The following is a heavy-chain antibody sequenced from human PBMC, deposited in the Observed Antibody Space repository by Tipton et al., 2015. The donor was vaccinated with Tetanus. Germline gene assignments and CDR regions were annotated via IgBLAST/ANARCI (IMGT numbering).Heavy chain of an antibody. J-gene: IGHJ2*01. Sequence: TLSLTCTVSGGSMTYYQWNWIRQPAGKGLEWIGRVYSNGNTNYNPSLKSRLDMSIDTSKNQFSLGLRSVTAADTAIYYCARLTRGHEVEVFDWYWYFDLWGRGTLVTVSP. CDR2: VYSNGNT. D-gene: IGHD5/OR15-5a*01. CDR1: GGSMTYYQ. CDR3: ARLTRGHEVEVFDWYWYFDL. V-gene: IGHV4-4*07.